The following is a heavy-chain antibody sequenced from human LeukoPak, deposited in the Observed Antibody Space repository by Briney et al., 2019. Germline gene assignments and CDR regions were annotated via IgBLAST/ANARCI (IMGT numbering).Heavy chain of an antibody. CDR2: ISGSGGST. CDR3: ARDQLTTVTTAYFDY. D-gene: IGHD4-17*01. Sequence: GGSLRLSCAASGFTFSSYGMSWVRQAPGKGLEWVSAISGSGGSTYYADSVKGRFTISRDNAKNSLYLQMNSLRAEDTAVYYCARDQLTTVTTAYFDYWGQGTLVTVSS. CDR1: GFTFSSYG. V-gene: IGHV3-23*01. J-gene: IGHJ4*02.